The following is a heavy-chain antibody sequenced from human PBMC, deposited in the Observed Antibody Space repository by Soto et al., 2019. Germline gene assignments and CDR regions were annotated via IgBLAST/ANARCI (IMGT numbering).Heavy chain of an antibody. CDR1: GFTFSNDA. CDR3: AKDLSYCSGGSCYQHDGSDN. V-gene: IGHV3-30*18. CDR2: ISFDGSNR. Sequence: QVQLVESGGGGVQPGWSLRLSCAASGFTFSNDAMHWVRQAPGKGLEWVAIISFDGSNRFYRDSVKGRFTISRDNSRNTLYLEMISLRAEDTAVYFCAKDLSYCSGGSCYQHDGSDNWGQGTLVTVSS. J-gene: IGHJ4*02. D-gene: IGHD2-15*01.